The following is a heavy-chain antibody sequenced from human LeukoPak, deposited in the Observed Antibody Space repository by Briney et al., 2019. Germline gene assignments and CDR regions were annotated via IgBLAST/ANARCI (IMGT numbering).Heavy chain of an antibody. J-gene: IGHJ4*02. CDR1: GGSISSSSFF. CDR2: INFSGTT. Sequence: SETLSLTCTVSGGSISSSSFFWVWIRQPPGKGLEWIGNINFSGTTYYNPSLKSRVTISADTSKNQFSLKLNSLTTADTAVYYCARAKGAIAARQFDYWGQGTLVTVSS. CDR3: ARAKGAIAARQFDY. V-gene: IGHV4-39*07. D-gene: IGHD6-6*01.